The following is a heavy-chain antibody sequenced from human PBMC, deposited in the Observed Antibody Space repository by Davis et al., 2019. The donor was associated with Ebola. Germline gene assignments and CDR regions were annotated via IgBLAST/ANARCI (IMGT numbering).Heavy chain of an antibody. V-gene: IGHV1-18*01. CDR3: ARISTTFYPGIDY. CDR1: GYTFTSYA. CDR2: ISAYNGNT. J-gene: IGHJ4*02. D-gene: IGHD1-1*01. Sequence: ASVKVSCKASGYTFTSYAMHWVRQAPGQRLEWMGWISAYNGNTNYAQKLQGRVTMTTDTSTSTAYMELRSLRSDDTAVYYCARISTTFYPGIDYWGQGTLVTVSS.